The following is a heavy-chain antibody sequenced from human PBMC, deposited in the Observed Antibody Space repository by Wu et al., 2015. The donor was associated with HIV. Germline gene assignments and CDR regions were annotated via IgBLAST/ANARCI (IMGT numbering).Heavy chain of an antibody. D-gene: IGHD1/OR15-1a*01. CDR3: ATRIGNMEAFNI. CDR1: GHTYNTYY. V-gene: IGHV1-46*03. Sequence: QVQLVQSGPEVKKPGASVKVSCKASGHTYNTYYMHWVRQAPGQGLEWLGVINPGPNKISYSQKFQGRVTMTRDTSTSTVYMELSSLTSADTAVYYCATRIGNMEAFNIWGQGTMVTVSS. CDR2: INPGPNKI. J-gene: IGHJ3*02.